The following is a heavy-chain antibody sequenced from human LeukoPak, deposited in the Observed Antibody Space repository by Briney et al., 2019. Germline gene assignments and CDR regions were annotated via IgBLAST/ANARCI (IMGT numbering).Heavy chain of an antibody. D-gene: IGHD3-16*01. V-gene: IGHV4-30-4*01. CDR3: ARHYGP. CDR2: ISHSGGT. CDR1: GGSISSGDYY. Sequence: KPSETLSLTCTVSGGSISSGDYYWSWIRQPPGKGLEWIAYISHSGGTSYNPSLKSRATISSDTSKNQFSLKLNSVTAADTAVYYCARHYGPWGQGTLVTVSS. J-gene: IGHJ5*02.